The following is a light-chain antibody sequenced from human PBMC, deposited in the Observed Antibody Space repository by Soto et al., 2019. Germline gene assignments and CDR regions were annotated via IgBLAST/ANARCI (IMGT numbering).Light chain of an antibody. CDR1: QSVSSSY. CDR3: LQYGSQYT. CDR2: GTS. V-gene: IGKV3-20*01. J-gene: IGKJ2*01. Sequence: EIVLTQSPGTLSLSPGERATLSCRASQSVSSSYLAWYQQKPGQAPRLLIYGTSSRATGIPDRFSGSGSGTDFTLTITRLEPEDFAVYYCLQYGSQYTFGQGTKLEIK.